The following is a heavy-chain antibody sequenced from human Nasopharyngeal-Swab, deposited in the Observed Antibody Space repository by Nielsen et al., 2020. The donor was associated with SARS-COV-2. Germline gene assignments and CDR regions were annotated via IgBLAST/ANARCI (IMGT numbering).Heavy chain of an antibody. CDR2: IYTSGST. CDR3: AREMAVAGTSSPNWFDP. CDR1: GGSISSYY. J-gene: IGHJ5*02. Sequence: SETLSLTCTVSGGSISSYYWSWIRQPAGKGLEWIGRIYTSGSTNYNPSLKSRVTMSVDTSKNQFSLKLSSVTAADMAVYYCAREMAVAGTSSPNWFDPWGQGTLVTVSS. V-gene: IGHV4-4*07. D-gene: IGHD6-19*01.